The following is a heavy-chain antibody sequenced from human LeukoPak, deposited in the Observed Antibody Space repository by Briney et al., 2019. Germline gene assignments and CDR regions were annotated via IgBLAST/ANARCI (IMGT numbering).Heavy chain of an antibody. CDR1: GGSFSSYA. D-gene: IGHD4-17*01. CDR2: IIPIFGTA. CDR3: ARGEATVTYFYFDY. Sequence: GASVKVSCKASGGSFSSYAISWVRQAPGQGLEWMGGIIPIFGTANYAQKFQGRVTITADKSTSTAYMELSSLRAEDTAVYYCARGEATVTYFYFDYCGQGTLVTVSS. J-gene: IGHJ4*02. V-gene: IGHV1-69*06.